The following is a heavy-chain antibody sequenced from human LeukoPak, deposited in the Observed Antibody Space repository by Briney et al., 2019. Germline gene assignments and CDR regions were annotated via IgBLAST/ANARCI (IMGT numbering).Heavy chain of an antibody. CDR1: GGSFGDYP. D-gene: IGHD3-3*02. V-gene: IGHV1-69*13. J-gene: IGHJ3*01. CDR2: IIPKYSAS. Sequence: ASVKVSCKASGGSFGDYPINWVRQAPGQGLEWLGGIIPKYSASNYAQAFQGRVTITADESTNTVYMEMSGLRPADTAVYYCVRPDRIFGVPAAFDAWGQGTLVAVSS. CDR3: VRPDRIFGVPAAFDA.